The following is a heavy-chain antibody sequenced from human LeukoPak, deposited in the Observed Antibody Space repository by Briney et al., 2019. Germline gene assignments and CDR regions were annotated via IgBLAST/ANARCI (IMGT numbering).Heavy chain of an antibody. Sequence: GGSLGLSCAASGFTFSSYAMNWVRQAPGKGLEWVSGISGSGGSTYCADSVKGRFTISRDNSKNTLYLQMNSLRAEDTAVYYCAKDPLQYSSSWYWDYWGQGTLVTVSS. CDR1: GFTFSSYA. V-gene: IGHV3-23*01. CDR2: ISGSGGST. J-gene: IGHJ4*02. D-gene: IGHD6-13*01. CDR3: AKDPLQYSSSWYWDY.